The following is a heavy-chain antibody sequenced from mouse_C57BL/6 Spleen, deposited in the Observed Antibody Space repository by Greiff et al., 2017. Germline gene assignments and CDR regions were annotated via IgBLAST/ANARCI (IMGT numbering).Heavy chain of an antibody. J-gene: IGHJ4*01. Sequence: EVKLVEPGGGLVKPGGSLKLSCAASGFTFTDYGMHWVRQAPEQGLEWVAYISRGSSTIYYADTVKGRSTFSRDNAKNTLFLQMTSLRSEDTAMYYCANYGSSYDYYAMDYWGQGTSVTVSS. V-gene: IGHV5-17*01. CDR2: ISRGSSTI. CDR3: ANYGSSYDYYAMDY. CDR1: GFTFTDYG. D-gene: IGHD1-1*01.